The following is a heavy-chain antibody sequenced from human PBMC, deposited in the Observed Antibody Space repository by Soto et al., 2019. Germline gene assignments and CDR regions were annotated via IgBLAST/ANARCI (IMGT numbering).Heavy chain of an antibody. J-gene: IGHJ4*02. CDR3: AREHSGSWRFDY. Sequence: QVQLVQSGAEVKKPVASVKVSCQASGYTFTSYDINWVRQATGQGREWMGWMNPNSGNTGYAQKFQGRVTMNRNTSISTAYMELSSLRSEDTAVYYCAREHSGSWRFDYWGQGTLVTVSS. CDR1: GYTFTSYD. V-gene: IGHV1-8*01. D-gene: IGHD6-13*01. CDR2: MNPNSGNT.